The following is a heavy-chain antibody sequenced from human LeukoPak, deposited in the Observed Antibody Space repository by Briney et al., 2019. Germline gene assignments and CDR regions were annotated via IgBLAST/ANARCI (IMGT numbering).Heavy chain of an antibody. D-gene: IGHD6-13*01. CDR2: IYHSGST. CDR3: ASFSSSWDTDY. V-gene: IGHV4-38-2*02. Sequence: PSETLSLTCTVSGYSISSGYYWGWIRQPPGKGLEWIGSIYHSGSTYYNPSLKSRVTISVETSKNQFSLKLSSVTAADTAVYYCASFSSSWDTDYWGQGTLVTVSS. J-gene: IGHJ4*02. CDR1: GYSISSGYY.